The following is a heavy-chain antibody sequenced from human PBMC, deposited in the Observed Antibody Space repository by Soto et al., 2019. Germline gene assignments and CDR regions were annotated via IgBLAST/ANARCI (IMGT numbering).Heavy chain of an antibody. CDR1: GFTFSSYA. V-gene: IGHV3-30-3*01. CDR2: ISYDGSNK. J-gene: IGHJ6*02. CDR3: ARDRERGDPGYYDFWSGYYDYYYYYGMDV. Sequence: GGSLRLSCAASGFTFSSYAMHWVRQAPGKGLEWVAVISYDGSNKYYADSVKGRFTISRDNSKNTLYLQMNSLRAEDTAVYCCARDRERGDPGYYDFWSGYYDYYYYYGMDVWGQGTTVTVSS. D-gene: IGHD3-3*01.